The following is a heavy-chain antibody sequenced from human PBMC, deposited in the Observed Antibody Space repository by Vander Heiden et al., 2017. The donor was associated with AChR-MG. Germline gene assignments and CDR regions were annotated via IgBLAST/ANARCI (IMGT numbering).Heavy chain of an antibody. D-gene: IGHD6-13*01. Sequence: QVQLVESGGGLVKPGGSLRLSCAASGFTFSDYSMSWLRQAPGKGLEWVSYIGTSGTSKYYAESVKGRFTISRDNAENSVYLQMNTLRADDTAVYYCARLGSTVAAGIVDFWGQGTLVTVSS. CDR1: GFTFSDYS. J-gene: IGHJ4*02. V-gene: IGHV3-11*01. CDR2: IGTSGTSK. CDR3: ARLGSTVAAGIVDF.